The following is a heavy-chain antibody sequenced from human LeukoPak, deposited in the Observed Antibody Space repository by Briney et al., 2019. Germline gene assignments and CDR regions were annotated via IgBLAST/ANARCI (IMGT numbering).Heavy chain of an antibody. D-gene: IGHD6-19*01. CDR1: GFTFTGYC. CDR2: INSDGSGT. J-gene: IGHJ5*02. V-gene: IGHV3-74*01. CDR3: ARAGEGTWMVYYNGFDP. Sequence: VGSLRLSCAASGFTFTGYCMHWVRQAPGKGLVWVSRINSDGSGTSYADTVKGRFTISRDKAMTTPYLQMNSLTAKDPAVYYCARAGEGTWMVYYNGFDPWGQGTLVTVSS.